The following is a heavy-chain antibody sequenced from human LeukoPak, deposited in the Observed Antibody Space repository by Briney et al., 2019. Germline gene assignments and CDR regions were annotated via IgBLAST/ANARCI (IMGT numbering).Heavy chain of an antibody. CDR1: GGSFSGYY. D-gene: IGHD1-26*01. J-gene: IGHJ4*02. Sequence: SETLSLTCAVYGGSFSGYYWGWVRQPPGKGLEWIGSIYHSGSTYYNPSLKSRVTISVDTSKNQFSLKLTSVTAADTAVYYCARAIEVGAMTPFDYWGQGTLVTVSS. CDR2: IYHSGST. CDR3: ARAIEVGAMTPFDY. V-gene: IGHV4-38-2*01.